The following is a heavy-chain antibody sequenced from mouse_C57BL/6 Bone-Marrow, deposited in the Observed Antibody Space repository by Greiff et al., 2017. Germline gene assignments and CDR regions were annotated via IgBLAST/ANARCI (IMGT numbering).Heavy chain of an antibody. V-gene: IGHV5-9-1*02. CDR1: GFTFSSYA. Sequence: EVKLVESGEGLVKPGGSLKLSCAASGFTFSSYAMSWVRQTPEKRLEWVAYISSGGDYIYYADTVKGRFTISRDNARNTLYLQMSSLKSEDTDMYYCTRDDYYGSRFDYWGQGTTLTVSS. D-gene: IGHD1-1*01. CDR2: ISSGGDYI. J-gene: IGHJ2*01. CDR3: TRDDYYGSRFDY.